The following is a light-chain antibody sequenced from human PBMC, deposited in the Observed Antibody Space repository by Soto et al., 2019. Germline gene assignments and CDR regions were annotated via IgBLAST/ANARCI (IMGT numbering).Light chain of an antibody. Sequence: QSALTQPPSASGSPGQSVTISCTGTSSDIGGYNYVSWYQQHPGKAPKVLIYDVSKRPSGVPDRVSGSKSGNTASLTISGLQAEDEADYYCCSYAGSYTLVFGGGTKLTVL. CDR2: DVS. CDR3: CSYAGSYTLV. V-gene: IGLV2-11*01. CDR1: SSDIGGYNY. J-gene: IGLJ2*01.